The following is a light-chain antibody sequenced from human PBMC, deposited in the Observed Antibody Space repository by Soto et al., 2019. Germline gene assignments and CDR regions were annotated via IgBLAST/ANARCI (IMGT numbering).Light chain of an antibody. CDR3: SSFTSSTTGV. J-gene: IGLJ3*02. V-gene: IGLV2-14*01. CDR2: EVT. CDR1: SSDIGGYNY. Sequence: QSVLTQPASVSGSPGQSITISCTGTSSDIGGYNYVSWYQQYPGMAPKLMIYEVTNRPSGVHNRFSGSKSGNTAYLTISGLQAEDEGYYYCSSFTSSTTGVFGGGTKVTVL.